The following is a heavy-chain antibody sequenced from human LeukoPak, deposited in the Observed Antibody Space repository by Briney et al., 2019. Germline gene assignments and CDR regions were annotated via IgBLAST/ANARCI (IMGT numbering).Heavy chain of an antibody. V-gene: IGHV4-4*07. CDR1: GGSISSYY. Sequence: PSETLSLTCTVSGGSISSYYWSWIRQPAGEGLEWIGRLHTSGSTHYNPSLKSRVTMSVDTSKNQFSLKLSSVTAADTAVYYCARDSGERGSGSYLIAYWGQGTLVTVSS. CDR2: LHTSGST. J-gene: IGHJ4*02. CDR3: ARDSGERGSGSYLIAY. D-gene: IGHD3-10*01.